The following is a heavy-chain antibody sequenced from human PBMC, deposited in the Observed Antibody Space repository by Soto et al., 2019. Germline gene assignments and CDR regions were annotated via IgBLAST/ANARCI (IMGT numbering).Heavy chain of an antibody. V-gene: IGHV3-11*06. CDR1: GFTFSDYY. J-gene: IGHJ6*02. CDR3: ARDPSFRSSTVEYYYYGMDV. D-gene: IGHD6-6*01. CDR2: ISSSSSYT. Sequence: SGGSLRLSCAASGFTFSDYYMSWIRQAPGKGLEWVSYISSSSSYTNYADSVKGRFTISRDNAKNSLYLQMNSLRAEDTAVYYCARDPSFRSSTVEYYYYGMDVWGQGTTVTVSS.